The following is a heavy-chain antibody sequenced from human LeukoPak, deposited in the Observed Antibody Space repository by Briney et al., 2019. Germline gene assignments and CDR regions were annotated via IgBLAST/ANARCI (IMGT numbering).Heavy chain of an antibody. CDR3: ATTGYHYTILTGYSNVLPAFDC. D-gene: IGHD3-9*01. CDR1: GGSISSGDYY. Sequence: SQTLSLTCTVSGGSISSGDYYWSWIRQPPGKGLEWIGYICYGGSTYDNPSLKSRVTISVDTSKNQFALKLSSVTTADTTVYYCATTGYHYTILTGYSNVLPAFDCWGQGILVTVSS. CDR2: ICYGGST. V-gene: IGHV4-30-4*08. J-gene: IGHJ4*02.